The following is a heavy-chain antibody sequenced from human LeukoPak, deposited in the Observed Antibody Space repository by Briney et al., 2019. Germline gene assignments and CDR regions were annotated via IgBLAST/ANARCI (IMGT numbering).Heavy chain of an antibody. V-gene: IGHV3-21*01. D-gene: IGHD1-14*01. CDR3: AAAPELPGRFDP. CDR2: ITGSSSFI. CDR1: GFTLSGYN. Sequence: PGGSLRLSCAASGFTLSGYNMNWVRQAPGKGLEWVSSITGSSSFIYYSDSVKGRFTISRDNAENSVYLQMNSLRAEDTAVYYCAAAPELPGRFDPWGQGTLVTVSS. J-gene: IGHJ5*02.